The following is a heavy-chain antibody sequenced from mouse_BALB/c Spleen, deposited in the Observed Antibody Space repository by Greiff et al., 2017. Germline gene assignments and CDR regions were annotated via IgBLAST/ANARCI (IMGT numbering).Heavy chain of an antibody. Sequence: VQLQQSGPELVKPGASVKISCKASGYSFTGYYMHWVKQSHVKSLEWIGRINPYNGATSYNQNFKDKASLTVDKSSSTAYMELHSLTSEDSAVYYCARSGKLGPFAYWGQGTLVTVSA. CDR2: INPYNGAT. CDR3: ARSGKLGPFAY. CDR1: GYSFTGYY. V-gene: IGHV1-31*01. J-gene: IGHJ3*01. D-gene: IGHD4-1*01.